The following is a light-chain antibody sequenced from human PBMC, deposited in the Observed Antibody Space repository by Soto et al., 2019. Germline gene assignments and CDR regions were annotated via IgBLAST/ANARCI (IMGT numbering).Light chain of an antibody. CDR1: QSISSW. J-gene: IGKJ4*01. Sequence: TQSPGTLSASVGDRVTITCRASQSISSWSAWYQQKPGKAPKLLIYKASSLRSGVPSRFSGSGSGTEFTLTISSLQPDDFATYYCLQYNYYPLTFGGGTKVDIK. CDR3: LQYNYYPLT. V-gene: IGKV1-5*03. CDR2: KAS.